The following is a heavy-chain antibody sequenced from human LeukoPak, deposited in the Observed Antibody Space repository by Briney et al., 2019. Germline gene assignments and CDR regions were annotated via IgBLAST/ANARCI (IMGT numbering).Heavy chain of an antibody. CDR2: IWYDGSNK. D-gene: IGHD6-19*01. V-gene: IGHV3-33*01. Sequence: GGSLRLSCAASGFTFSNYGMHWVRQTPGKGLEWVAVIWYDGSNKYYADSVKGRFTISRDNSKNRLYLQMNSLRAEDTAVYYCARVRGDDKYSSGWYLDFWGQGTLVTVSS. CDR1: GFTFSNYG. CDR3: ARVRGDDKYSSGWYLDF. J-gene: IGHJ4*02.